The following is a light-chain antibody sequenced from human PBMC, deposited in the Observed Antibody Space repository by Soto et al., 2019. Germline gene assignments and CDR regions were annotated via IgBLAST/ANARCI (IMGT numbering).Light chain of an antibody. Sequence: IQMTQSPATLSSFLGDRVTITCRASQSINNQLAWYQQMPGKAPNLLIYDASSWESGIPSRFRGSGSETEFTLTISRLEPDDFAAYYCQQYSDGCTFGQGTKVDNK. CDR3: QQYSDGCT. V-gene: IGKV1-5*01. CDR1: QSINNQ. J-gene: IGKJ2*02. CDR2: DAS.